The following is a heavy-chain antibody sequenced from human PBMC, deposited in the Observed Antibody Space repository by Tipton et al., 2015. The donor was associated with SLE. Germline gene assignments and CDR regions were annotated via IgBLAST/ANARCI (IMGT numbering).Heavy chain of an antibody. D-gene: IGHD6-19*01. CDR3: ARMGSGWTFFDY. Sequence: TLSLTCAVYGGSFSSFYWSWIRQPPGKGLEWIGEINHSGSTNYNPSLKSRVTISVDTSKNQFSLKLSSVTAEDTAVYYCARMGSGWTFFDYWGQGTLVTVSS. CDR2: INHSGST. V-gene: IGHV4-34*01. CDR1: GGSFSSFY. J-gene: IGHJ4*02.